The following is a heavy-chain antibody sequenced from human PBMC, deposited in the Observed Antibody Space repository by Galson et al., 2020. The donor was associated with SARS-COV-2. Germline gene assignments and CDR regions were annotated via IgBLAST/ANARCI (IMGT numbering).Heavy chain of an antibody. D-gene: IGHD3-10*01. CDR1: GGSISSGGYY. CDR2: IYYSGST. Sequence: ASETLYLTCTVSGGSISSGGYYWTWIRQHPGKGLEWIGYIYYSGSTYYNPSLKSRVTISVDTSKNQFSLNLSSVTAADTAVYYCARTYGSGSYSADYWGQGTLVTVSS. V-gene: IGHV4-31*03. CDR3: ARTYGSGSYSADY. J-gene: IGHJ4*02.